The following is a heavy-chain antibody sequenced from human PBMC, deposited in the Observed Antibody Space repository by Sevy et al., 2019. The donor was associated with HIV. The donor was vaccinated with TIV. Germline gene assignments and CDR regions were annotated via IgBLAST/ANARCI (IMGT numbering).Heavy chain of an antibody. V-gene: IGHV3-30-3*01. CDR2: ISYDGSNK. J-gene: IGHJ3*02. D-gene: IGHD3-22*01. CDR3: ARTRRNYYDSSGYLDDFDI. CDR1: GFTFSSYG. Sequence: GGSLRLSCAASGFTFSSYGMHWVRQAPGKGLEWVAVISYDGSNKDYADSVKGRFTISRDNSKNTLYLQMNSLRAEDTAVYYCARTRRNYYDSSGYLDDFDIWGQGTMVTVSS.